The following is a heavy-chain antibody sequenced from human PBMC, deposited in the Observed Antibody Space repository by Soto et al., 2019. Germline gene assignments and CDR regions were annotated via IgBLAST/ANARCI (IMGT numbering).Heavy chain of an antibody. J-gene: IGHJ4*02. Sequence: ASVKVSCKASGGTFSSYAISGVRQAPGQGLEWMGGIIPIFGTANYAQKFQGRVTITADESTSTAYMELSSLRSEDTAVYYCARAKSNYVFSVYWGQETLVTVSS. CDR1: GGTFSSYA. CDR3: ARAKSNYVFSVY. CDR2: IIPIFGTA. D-gene: IGHD4-4*01. V-gene: IGHV1-69*13.